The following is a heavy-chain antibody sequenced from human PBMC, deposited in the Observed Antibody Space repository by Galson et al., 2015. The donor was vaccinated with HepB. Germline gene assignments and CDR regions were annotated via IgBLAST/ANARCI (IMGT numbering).Heavy chain of an antibody. CDR3: ATNMQPSTVTPYYYYYYYMDV. D-gene: IGHD4-17*01. V-gene: IGHV5-10-1*01. Sequence: QSGAEVTKPGESLRISCKGSGSSFTSYWISWVRQMPGKGLEWMGRIDPSGSYTNYSPSFQGHVTISADKSISTAYLQWSSLKASDTAMYYCATNMQPSTVTPYYYYYYYMDVWGKGTTVTVSS. CDR2: IDPSGSYT. CDR1: GSSFTSYW. J-gene: IGHJ6*03.